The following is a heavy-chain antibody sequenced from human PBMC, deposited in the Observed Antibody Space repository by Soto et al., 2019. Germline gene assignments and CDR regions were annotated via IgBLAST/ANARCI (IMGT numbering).Heavy chain of an antibody. Sequence: SETLSLTCTAYGTSISSYYWSWIRQPPWKGLEWIANIHYSGTPNYNPTLASRVTLSVDTSKNQFSLKMTSVTAADRAMYFCARYNSYAIDYWGRGTLVTVSS. CDR2: IHYSGTP. V-gene: IGHV4-59*13. D-gene: IGHD2-8*01. CDR3: ARYNSYAIDY. CDR1: GTSISSYY. J-gene: IGHJ4*02.